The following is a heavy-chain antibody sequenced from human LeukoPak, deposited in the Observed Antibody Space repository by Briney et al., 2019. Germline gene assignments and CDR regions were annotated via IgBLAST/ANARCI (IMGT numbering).Heavy chain of an antibody. Sequence: ASVKVSCKASGYTFTSYDVNWVRQATGQGLEWMGWMNPYSANTGYAQKFQGRVTMTRDTSISTAYMELTRLASDDTAVYYCARDLNAWSGPSSPFDYWGPGTLVTVSS. J-gene: IGHJ4*02. V-gene: IGHV1-8*01. CDR1: GYTFTSYD. D-gene: IGHD3-3*01. CDR2: MNPYSANT. CDR3: ARDLNAWSGPSSPFDY.